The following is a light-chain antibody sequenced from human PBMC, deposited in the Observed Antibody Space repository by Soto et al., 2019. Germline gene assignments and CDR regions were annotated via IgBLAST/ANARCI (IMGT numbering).Light chain of an antibody. Sequence: QSALTQPASVSGSPGQSITISCTGSSSDVGGYNHVSWYQQHPGKAPKLMIYEVSNRPSGVSNRFSGSKSGNTASLTISGVQPEDEADYHCSSYTTIKTVVFGGGTQLTVL. CDR1: SSDVGGYNH. J-gene: IGLJ2*01. CDR3: SSYTTIKTVV. V-gene: IGLV2-14*01. CDR2: EVS.